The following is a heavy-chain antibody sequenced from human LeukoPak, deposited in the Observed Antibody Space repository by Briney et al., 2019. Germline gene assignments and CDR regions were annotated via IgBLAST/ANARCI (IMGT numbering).Heavy chain of an antibody. V-gene: IGHV3-30*18. CDR2: ISYDGTNK. CDR1: GFTFSSYG. Sequence: PGRSLRLSCAASGFTFSSYGMHWVRQAPGKGLEWVAVISYDGTNKYYADSVKGRFTISRDNSKNTLYLQMNSLRAEDTAEYYCAKEPGMDVWGPGTTVTVSS. J-gene: IGHJ6*02. CDR3: AKEPGMDV.